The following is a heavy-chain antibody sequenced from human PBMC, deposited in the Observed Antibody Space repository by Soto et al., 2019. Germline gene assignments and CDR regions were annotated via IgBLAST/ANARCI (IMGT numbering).Heavy chain of an antibody. V-gene: IGHV3-23*01. CDR1: GFTFSSYA. CDR3: AKDREDDYAPFDY. Sequence: SLRLSCAASGFTFSSYAMSLVRQAPGKGLEWVSAISGSGGSTYYADSVKGRFTISRDNSKNTLYLQMNSLRAEDTAVYYCAKDREDDYAPFDYWGQGTLVTVSS. CDR2: ISGSGGST. J-gene: IGHJ4*02. D-gene: IGHD4-17*01.